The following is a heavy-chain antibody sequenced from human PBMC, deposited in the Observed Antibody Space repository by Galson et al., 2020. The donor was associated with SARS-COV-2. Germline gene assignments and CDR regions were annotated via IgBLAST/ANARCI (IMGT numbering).Heavy chain of an antibody. CDR3: ARHRRWLQSGCDY. Sequence: SETLSLTCIVSGGPIISSSHYWGWIRQPPGKGLEWIGSVYYSGSTHYNPSLESRVTVSVDTSNNQFSLRLNSVIAADTAVYYCARHRRWLQSGCDYWGQGTPVTVSS. CDR2: VYYSGST. J-gene: IGHJ4*02. V-gene: IGHV4-39*01. CDR1: GGPIISSSHY. D-gene: IGHD3-10*01.